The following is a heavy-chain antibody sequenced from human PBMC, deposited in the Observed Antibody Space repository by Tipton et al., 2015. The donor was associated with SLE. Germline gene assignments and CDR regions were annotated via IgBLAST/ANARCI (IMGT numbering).Heavy chain of an antibody. CDR3: ARHATKWALLHFNY. CDR2: IYYSGST. V-gene: IGHV4-39*07. CDR1: GDFISRSSYY. D-gene: IGHD1-26*01. J-gene: IGHJ4*02. Sequence: TLSLTCLVSGDFISRSSYYWGWVRPSPGKGLEWIGSIYYSGSTYYNPSLKSRVTVSLDTSTNQFSLKVTSVAAADTAVYYCARHATKWALLHFNYWGQGRLVTVSS.